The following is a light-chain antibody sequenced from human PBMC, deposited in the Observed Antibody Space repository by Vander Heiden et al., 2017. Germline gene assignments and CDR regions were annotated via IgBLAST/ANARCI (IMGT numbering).Light chain of an antibody. Sequence: DIVMTHSPNSLAVSLGERATLHCKSSQSVLYSSNNKNYLAWYQQKPGQPPKLLIYWASTRESGVPDRFSGSGSGTDFTLTISSLQAEDVAVYYCQQYYSTLCTFGQGTKLEIK. CDR1: QSVLYSSNNKNY. J-gene: IGKJ2*02. CDR3: QQYYSTLCT. V-gene: IGKV4-1*01. CDR2: WAS.